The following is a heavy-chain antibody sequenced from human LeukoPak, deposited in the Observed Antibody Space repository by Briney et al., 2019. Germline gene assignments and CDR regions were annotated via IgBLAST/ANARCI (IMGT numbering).Heavy chain of an antibody. CDR1: GFTFSSYS. V-gene: IGHV3-21*01. CDR2: ISSSSYI. CDR3: ARDYNYYYYYGMDV. J-gene: IGHJ6*02. Sequence: GGSLRLSRAASGFTFSSYSMNWVRQAPGKGLEWVSSISSSSYIYYADSVKGRFTISRDNAKNSLYLQMNSLRAEDTAVYYCARDYNYYYYYGMDVWGQGTTVTVSS.